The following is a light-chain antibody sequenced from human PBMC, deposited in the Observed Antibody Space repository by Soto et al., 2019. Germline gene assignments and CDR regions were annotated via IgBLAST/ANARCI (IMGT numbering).Light chain of an antibody. J-gene: IGLJ2*01. CDR3: TSYASGSSLVV. Sequence: QSALTQPASVSGSPGQSITLSCTGTSSDIGGYDYVSWYQRHPGKAPKLIIYDVNNRPSGVSNRFSGSKSGNTASLTISGLQAEDEADYYCTSYASGSSLVVFGGGTKETVL. CDR1: SSDIGGYDY. CDR2: DVN. V-gene: IGLV2-14*01.